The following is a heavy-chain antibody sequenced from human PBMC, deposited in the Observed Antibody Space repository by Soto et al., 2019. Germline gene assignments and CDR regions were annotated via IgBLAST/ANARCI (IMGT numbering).Heavy chain of an antibody. D-gene: IGHD5-18*01. V-gene: IGHV1-69*04. Sequence: ASVKVSCKASGGTFSSYAISWVRQAPGQGLEWMGRIIPILGIANYAQKFQGRVTITADKSTSTDYMELSSLRSEDTAVYYCAREGDTAMVNYYYYGMDVWGQGTTVTVSS. CDR3: AREGDTAMVNYYYYGMDV. CDR1: GGTFSSYA. J-gene: IGHJ6*02. CDR2: IIPILGIA.